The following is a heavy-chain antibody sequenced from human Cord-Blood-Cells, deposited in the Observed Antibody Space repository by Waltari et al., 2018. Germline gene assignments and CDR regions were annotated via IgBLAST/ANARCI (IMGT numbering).Heavy chain of an antibody. CDR2: IYYSGSP. Sequence: QLQLQESGPGLVKPSETLSLTCTVSGGSISSSSYYWGWIRQPPGKGLEWIGSIYYSGSPYYDPSLKSRVTISVDTSKNQCSLKLSSVTAADTAVYYCARHDELHSGSYYFDYWGQGTLVTVSS. D-gene: IGHD1-26*01. CDR3: ARHDELHSGSYYFDY. CDR1: GGSISSSSYY. J-gene: IGHJ4*02. V-gene: IGHV4-39*07.